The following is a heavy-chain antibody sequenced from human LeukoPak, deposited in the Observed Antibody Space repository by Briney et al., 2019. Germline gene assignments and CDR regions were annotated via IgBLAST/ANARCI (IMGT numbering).Heavy chain of an antibody. J-gene: IGHJ4*02. V-gene: IGHV3-21*01. Sequence: PGGSLRLSCATSGFTFNNYNMNWVRQAPGRALEWVSSITSNGTYIFYADSVKGRFTISRDNAKNSLYLQMNSLRAEDTALYYCARHLSGITGYTYGRGIDYWGQGTLVTVSS. CDR3: ARHLSGITGYTYGRGIDY. CDR2: ITSNGTYI. D-gene: IGHD5-18*01. CDR1: GFTFNNYN.